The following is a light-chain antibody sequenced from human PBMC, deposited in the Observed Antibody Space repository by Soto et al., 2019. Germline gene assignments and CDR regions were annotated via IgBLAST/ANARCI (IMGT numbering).Light chain of an antibody. CDR1: SSDIGGYNY. CDR2: DVS. V-gene: IGLV2-14*03. Sequence: QSALTQPASVSGSPGQSITISCTGSSSDIGGYNYVSWYQQYPGKAPKLMIYDVSDRPSGVSNRFSGSKSGNTASLTISGLQAEDEADYYCNSYTTRRTVVFGGGTKLTVL. CDR3: NSYTTRRTVV. J-gene: IGLJ2*01.